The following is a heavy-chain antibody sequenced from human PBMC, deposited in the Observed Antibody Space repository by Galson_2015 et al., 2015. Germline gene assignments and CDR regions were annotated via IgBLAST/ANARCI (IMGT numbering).Heavy chain of an antibody. CDR1: GYTFTSYY. CDR2: IYPSGGST. J-gene: IGHJ4*02. CDR3: ARDRRRLPGITAAGTSDY. V-gene: IGHV1-46*01. D-gene: IGHD6-13*01. Sequence: SVKVSCKAFGYTFTSYYIHWVRQAPGQGLEWMGIIYPSGGSTTYAQKFQGRVTMTRDTSTSTVYMELRSLRFEDTAVYYCARDRRRLPGITAAGTSDYWGQGTLVTGSS.